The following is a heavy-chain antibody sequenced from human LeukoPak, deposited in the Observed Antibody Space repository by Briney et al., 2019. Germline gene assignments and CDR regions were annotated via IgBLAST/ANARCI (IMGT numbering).Heavy chain of an antibody. D-gene: IGHD3-22*01. CDR1: GYTFTSYG. CDR2: ISAYNGNT. J-gene: IGHJ4*02. V-gene: IGHV1-18*01. CDR3: AREKDYDSSGYYYIRAPLDY. Sequence: ASVKVSCKASGYTFTSYGISWVRQAPGQGLEWMGWISAYNGNTNYAQKLQGRVTMTTDTSTSTAYMELRSLRSDDTVVYYCAREKDYDSSGYYYIRAPLDYWGQGTLVTVSS.